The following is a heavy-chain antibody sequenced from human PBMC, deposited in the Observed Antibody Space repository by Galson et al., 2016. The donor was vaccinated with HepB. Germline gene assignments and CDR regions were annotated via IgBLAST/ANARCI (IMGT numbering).Heavy chain of an antibody. D-gene: IGHD6-19*01. CDR2: IYYSGST. CDR3: ARRVAVAGIYYFDY. J-gene: IGHJ4*01. Sequence: WVRQAPGKGLEWIGSIYYSGSTYYNPSLKSRVTISVDTSKNQFSLKLSSVTAADTAVYYCARRVAVAGIYYFDYWGRGTLVTASS. V-gene: IGHV4-39*01.